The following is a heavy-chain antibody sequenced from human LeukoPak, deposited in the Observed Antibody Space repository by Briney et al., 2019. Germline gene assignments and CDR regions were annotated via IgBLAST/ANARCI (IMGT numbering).Heavy chain of an antibody. V-gene: IGHV4-61*02. CDR1: GGSISSGSYY. CDR3: ARARSGYLFDY. CDR2: IYTSGST. D-gene: IGHD3-3*01. J-gene: IGHJ4*02. Sequence: PSQTLSLTXTVSGGSISSGSYYWSRIRQPAGKGLEWIGRIYTSGSTNYNPSLKSRVTISVDTSKNQFSLKLSSVTAADTAVYYYARARSGYLFDYWGQGTLVTVSS.